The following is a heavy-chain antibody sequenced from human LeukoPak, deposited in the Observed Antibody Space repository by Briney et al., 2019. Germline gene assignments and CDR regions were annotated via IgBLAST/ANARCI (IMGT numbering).Heavy chain of an antibody. J-gene: IGHJ4*02. V-gene: IGHV3-23*01. CDR3: AKDRVYYYDSSGYYSDY. CDR1: GFTFSSYA. CDR2: ISGTGGST. D-gene: IGHD3-22*01. Sequence: PGGSLRLSCAASGFTFSSYAMSWVRQAPGKGLEWVSGISGTGGSTYYADSVKGRFTISRDNSKNTLYLQMNSLRAEDTAVYYCAKDRVYYYDSSGYYSDYWGQGTLATASS.